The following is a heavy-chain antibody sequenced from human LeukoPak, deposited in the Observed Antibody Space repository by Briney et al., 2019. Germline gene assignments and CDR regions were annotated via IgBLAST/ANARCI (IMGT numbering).Heavy chain of an antibody. J-gene: IGHJ6*02. Sequence: SETLSLTCTVSGGSISSGGYYWSWIRQHPGKGLEWIGYIYYSGSTYYNPSLKSRVTISVDTSKNQFSLKLSSVTAADTAVYYCARSYDSSGYYYYGMDVWGQGTTVTVSS. V-gene: IGHV4-31*03. CDR1: GGSISSGGYY. CDR2: IYYSGST. D-gene: IGHD3-22*01. CDR3: ARSYDSSGYYYYGMDV.